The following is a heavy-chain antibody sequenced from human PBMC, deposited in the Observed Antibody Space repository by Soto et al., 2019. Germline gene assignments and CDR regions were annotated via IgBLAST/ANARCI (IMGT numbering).Heavy chain of an antibody. D-gene: IGHD1-1*01. J-gene: IGHJ4*02. V-gene: IGHV3-23*01. CDR2: ISGSGGNT. CDR3: AKSEVNWKIDY. CDR1: GFTFSSYA. Sequence: GGSLRLSCAASGFTFSSYAMSWVRQAPGKGLEWVSAISGSGGNTYYADSVKGRFTISRDNSKNTLYLQMNSLRAGDTAVYYCAKSEVNWKIDYWGRGTLVTVSS.